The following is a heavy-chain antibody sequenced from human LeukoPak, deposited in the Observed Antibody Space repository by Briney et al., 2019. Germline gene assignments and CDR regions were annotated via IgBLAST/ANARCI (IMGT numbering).Heavy chain of an antibody. Sequence: ASVKVSCKASGGTFSSYAISWVRQAPGQGLEWMGRIFPILGIANYAQKFQGRVTITADKSTSTAYMELSSLRSEDTAVYYCARTTDGYNTFYYFDYWGQGTLVTVSS. CDR1: GGTFSSYA. CDR2: IFPILGIA. V-gene: IGHV1-69*04. CDR3: ARTTDGYNTFYYFDY. J-gene: IGHJ4*02. D-gene: IGHD5-12*01.